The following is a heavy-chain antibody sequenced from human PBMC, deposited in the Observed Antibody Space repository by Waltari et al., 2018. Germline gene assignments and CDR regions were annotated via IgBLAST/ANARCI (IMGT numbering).Heavy chain of an antibody. CDR1: GFTFNTHA. Sequence: QVQLVESGGGVVQPGTSLRLSCAASGFTFNTHAMHWVRQAPGKGLEWVAIISYHETNKYYAASVKGRFTISRDNSQNTLYLQMNSLRAEDTALYYCARDTKNGDFGDAFDFWGQGTMVIVSS. D-gene: IGHD4-17*01. V-gene: IGHV3-30*01. J-gene: IGHJ3*01. CDR3: ARDTKNGDFGDAFDF. CDR2: ISYHETNK.